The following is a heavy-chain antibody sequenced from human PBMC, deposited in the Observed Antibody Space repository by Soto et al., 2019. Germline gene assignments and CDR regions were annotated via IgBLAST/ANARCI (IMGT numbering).Heavy chain of an antibody. CDR2: ISSSSSSI. D-gene: IGHD6-13*01. J-gene: IGHJ6*02. Sequence: EVQLVESGGGLVQPGGSLRLSCAASGFTFSSYSMNWVRQAPGKGLEWVSYISSSSSSIYYSDSVKGRFTISRDNAKNSLYLQMNSLRDEDTAVYYCARDPYSSPDYYYGMDVWGQGTTVTVSS. CDR3: ARDPYSSPDYYYGMDV. CDR1: GFTFSSYS. V-gene: IGHV3-48*02.